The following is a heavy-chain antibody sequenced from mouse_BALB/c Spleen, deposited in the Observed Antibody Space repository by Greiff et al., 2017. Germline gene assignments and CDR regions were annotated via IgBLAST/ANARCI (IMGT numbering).Heavy chain of an antibody. CDR2: IRLKSNNYAT. V-gene: IGHV6-6*02. CDR3: TRSSWVFDY. J-gene: IGHJ2*01. CDR1: GFTFSNYW. Sequence: EVKVVESGGGLVQPGGSMKLSCVASGFTFSNYWMNWVRQSPEKGLEWVAEIRLKSNNYATHYAESVKGRFTISRDDSKSSVYLQMNNLRVEDTGIYYCTRSSWVFDYWGQGTTLTVSS.